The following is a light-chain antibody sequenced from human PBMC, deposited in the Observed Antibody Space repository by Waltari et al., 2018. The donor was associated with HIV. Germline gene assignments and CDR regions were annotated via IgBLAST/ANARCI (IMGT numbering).Light chain of an antibody. CDR2: WAS. Sequence: DIVMTQSPDSLAVSLDERATINCKSSQSILYSSNNKNFLAWYQQKPGQPPKLLIYWASTRESGVPDRFSGSGSETDFTLTISSLQAEDVAVYYCQQYYTTPLTFDQGTKLEIK. J-gene: IGKJ2*01. CDR3: QQYYTTPLT. CDR1: QSILYSSNNKNF. V-gene: IGKV4-1*01.